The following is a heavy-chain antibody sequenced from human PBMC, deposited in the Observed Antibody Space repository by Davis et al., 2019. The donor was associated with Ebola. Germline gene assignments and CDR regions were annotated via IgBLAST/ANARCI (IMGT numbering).Heavy chain of an antibody. V-gene: IGHV1-46*01. CDR1: GYTFTSYY. CDR3: ARDGEEQQLGD. J-gene: IGHJ4*02. CDR2: INPSGGST. Sequence: AASVKVSCKASGYTFTSYYMHWVRQAPGQGLEWMGIINPSGGSTSYAQKFQGRVTMTTDTSTSTAYMELRSLRSDDTAVYYCARDGEEQQLGDWGQGTLVTVSS. D-gene: IGHD6-13*01.